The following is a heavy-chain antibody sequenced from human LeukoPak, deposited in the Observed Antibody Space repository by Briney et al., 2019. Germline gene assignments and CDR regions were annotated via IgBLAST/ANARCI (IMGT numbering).Heavy chain of an antibody. CDR1: GFTFSSYW. J-gene: IGHJ4*02. V-gene: IGHV3-74*01. CDR3: ARGYSGSYRVDY. Sequence: GGSLRLSCAASGFTFSSYWMHWVRQAPGKGLVWVSRISSDGSSTTYADSVKGRFTISRDNAKNMLYLQMNSLRAEDTAVYYRARGYSGSYRVDYWGQGTLVTVSS. D-gene: IGHD1-26*01. CDR2: ISSDGSST.